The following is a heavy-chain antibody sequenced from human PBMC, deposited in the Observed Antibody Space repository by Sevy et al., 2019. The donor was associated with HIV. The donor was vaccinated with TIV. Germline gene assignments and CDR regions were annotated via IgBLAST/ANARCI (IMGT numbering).Heavy chain of an antibody. J-gene: IGHJ6*02. Sequence: GGSQRLSCTASGFTFSTYSMNWVRQAPGKGLEWVSHMTSNGRTIFYAGSVKGRFTISRDNGKNSLFLQMNSLRAEDTAVYYCARDGRRDYDLDVWGLGTTVTVSS. CDR2: MTSNGRTI. CDR3: ARDGRRDYDLDV. CDR1: GFTFSTYS. V-gene: IGHV3-48*01.